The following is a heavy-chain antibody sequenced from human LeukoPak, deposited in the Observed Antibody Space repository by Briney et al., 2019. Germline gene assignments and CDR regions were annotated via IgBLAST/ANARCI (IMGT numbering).Heavy chain of an antibody. Sequence: SETLFLTCTVSGTSISNYYWSWIQQPPGKGLEWIGYIYYSGDTNYNPSLKSRVTMSVDTSKNQFSLKLSSLTAADTAVFYCARGTTRYTTTYYFDYWGQGTLVTVSS. J-gene: IGHJ4*02. V-gene: IGHV4-59*01. CDR1: GTSISNYY. CDR3: ARGTTRYTTTYYFDY. CDR2: IYYSGDT. D-gene: IGHD2-2*02.